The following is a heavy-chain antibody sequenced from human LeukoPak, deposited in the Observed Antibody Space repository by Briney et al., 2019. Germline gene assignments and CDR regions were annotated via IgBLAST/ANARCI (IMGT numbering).Heavy chain of an antibody. Sequence: ASVKVSCKASGYTFTSYDINWVRQATGQGLEWMGWMNPNSGNTGYAQKFQGRVTMTRNTSISTAYMELSSLRSEDTAVYYCARGRDTYYYGSGSYPDLRGQGTLVTVSS. D-gene: IGHD3-10*01. CDR3: ARGRDTYYYGSGSYPDL. J-gene: IGHJ4*02. CDR2: MNPNSGNT. CDR1: GYTFTSYD. V-gene: IGHV1-8*01.